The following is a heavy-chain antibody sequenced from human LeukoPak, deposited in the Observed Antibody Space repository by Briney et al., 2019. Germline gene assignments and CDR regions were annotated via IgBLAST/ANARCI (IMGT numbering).Heavy chain of an antibody. J-gene: IGHJ4*02. CDR1: GFTFSSYSM. V-gene: IGHV4-4*02. D-gene: IGHD4-17*01. CDR2: IYHSGST. CDR3: ARASHDYGDYSHFDY. Sequence: GSLRLSCAASGFTFSSYSMNWVRQPPGKGLEWIGEIYHSGSTNYNPSLKTRVTISVDKSKNQFSLKLSSVTAADTAVYYCARASHDYGDYSHFDYWGQGTLVTVSS.